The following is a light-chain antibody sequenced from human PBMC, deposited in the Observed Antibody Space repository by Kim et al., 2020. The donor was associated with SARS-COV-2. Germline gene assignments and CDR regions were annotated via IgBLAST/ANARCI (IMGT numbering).Light chain of an antibody. CDR2: YDD. CDR1: NIGSQS. CDR3: QVWDTGSDHVI. J-gene: IGLJ2*01. V-gene: IGLV3-21*01. Sequence: PGETARITCGGDNIGSQSVLWYQQKPGQGPVLVISYDDDRPSGIPERISGSHSGSLATLTISRVEAGDEADYHCQVWDTGSDHVIFGGGTQLTVL.